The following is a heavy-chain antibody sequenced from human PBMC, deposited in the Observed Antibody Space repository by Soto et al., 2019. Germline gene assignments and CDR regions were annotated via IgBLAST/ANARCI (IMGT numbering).Heavy chain of an antibody. J-gene: IGHJ4*02. CDR1: GDSVSSNSAA. D-gene: IGHD3-22*01. CDR2: TYYRSKWYN. CDR3: ARSRPPTLYYYDSSGYYLFDY. V-gene: IGHV6-1*01. Sequence: SQTLSLTCAISGDSVSSNSAAWNWIRQSPSRGLEWLGRTYYRSKWYNDYAASVKSRITINPDTSKNQFSLQLNSVTPEDTAVYYCARSRPPTLYYYDSSGYYLFDYWGQGTLVTAPQ.